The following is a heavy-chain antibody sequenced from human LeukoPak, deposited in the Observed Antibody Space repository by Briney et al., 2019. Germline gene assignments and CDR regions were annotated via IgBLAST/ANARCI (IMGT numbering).Heavy chain of an antibody. CDR3: ARAYYYGSGSYYRDAFDI. D-gene: IGHD3-10*01. CDR2: INHSGST. Sequence: SETLSLTCAVYGGSFSGYYWSWIRQPPGKGLEWIGEINHSGSTNYNPSLKSRVTISVDTSKNQFSLKLSSVTAADTAVYYCARAYYYGSGSYYRDAFDIWGQGTMVTVSS. V-gene: IGHV4-34*01. J-gene: IGHJ3*02. CDR1: GGSFSGYY.